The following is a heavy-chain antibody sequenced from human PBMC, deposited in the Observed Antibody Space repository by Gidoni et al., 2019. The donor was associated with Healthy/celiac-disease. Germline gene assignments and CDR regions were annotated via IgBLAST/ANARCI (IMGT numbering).Heavy chain of an antibody. CDR2: INHIGRT. CDR3: ARAKYYDFWSGYYTLDY. CDR1: GGSFSGDY. D-gene: IGHD3-3*01. V-gene: IGHV4-34*01. Sequence: QVQLQQWGAGLLKPSETLSLTCAVYGGSFSGDYCRLIRQPHGKGLEWIGEINHIGRTNYNPSLKSSVTISVDTSKTQFSLKLSSVLAADKAVYYCARAKYYDFWSGYYTLDYWGQGTLVTVSS. J-gene: IGHJ4*02.